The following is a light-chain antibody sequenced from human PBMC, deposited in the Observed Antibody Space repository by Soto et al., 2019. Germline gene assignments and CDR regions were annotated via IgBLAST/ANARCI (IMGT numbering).Light chain of an antibody. CDR2: NAS. V-gene: IGKV3-20*01. J-gene: IGKJ1*01. CDR1: QSVRTTY. CDR3: QQYSRAQRWT. Sequence: EIVLTQSPGTLSLSPGERATLSCRASQSVRTTYLAWYQHKPGQAPRLLIYNASNRTTGIPDRFSGSGSGTDFTLAINRLELADFAVYCCQQYSRAQRWTCGQGTKVEIK.